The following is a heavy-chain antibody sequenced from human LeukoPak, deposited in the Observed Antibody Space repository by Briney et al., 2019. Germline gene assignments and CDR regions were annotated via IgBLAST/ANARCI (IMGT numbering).Heavy chain of an antibody. CDR3: AKDWGTSGTPGWMFDY. J-gene: IGHJ4*02. Sequence: GGSLRLSCAASGFTFSSFGMHWVRQAPGKGLEWVAIIWFDGSNKYYADSVTGRFTVSRDNSKNTLSLQMNSLRAEDTAVYYCAKDWGTSGTPGWMFDYGAQGTLVTVPS. CDR1: GFTFSSFG. CDR2: IWFDGSNK. V-gene: IGHV3-33*06. D-gene: IGHD1-1*01.